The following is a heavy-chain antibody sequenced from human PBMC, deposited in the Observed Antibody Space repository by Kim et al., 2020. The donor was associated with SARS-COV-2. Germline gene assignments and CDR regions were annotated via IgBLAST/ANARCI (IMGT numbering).Heavy chain of an antibody. CDR3: ARATDISYYYGMDV. D-gene: IGHD3-9*01. J-gene: IGHJ6*02. V-gene: IGHV1-18*04. Sequence: ASVKVYCKASGYTFTSYGISWVRQAPGQGLEWMGWISAYNGNTNYAQKLQGRVTMTTDTSTSTAYMELRSLRSDDTAVYYCARATDISYYYGMDVWGQGTTVTVSS. CDR2: ISAYNGNT. CDR1: GYTFTSYG.